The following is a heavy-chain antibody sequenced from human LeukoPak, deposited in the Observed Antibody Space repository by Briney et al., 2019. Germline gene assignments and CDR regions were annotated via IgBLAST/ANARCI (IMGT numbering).Heavy chain of an antibody. Sequence: GGSLRLSCAASGFTFSSYSMNWVRQAPGKGLEWVSSISSSSSYIYYADSVKGRFTISRDNAKNSLYLQMNSLRAEDTAVYYCARSKDYYGSGSSSWGQGTLVTVSS. D-gene: IGHD3-10*01. CDR2: ISSSSSYI. CDR1: GFTFSSYS. J-gene: IGHJ5*02. V-gene: IGHV3-21*01. CDR3: ARSKDYYGSGSSS.